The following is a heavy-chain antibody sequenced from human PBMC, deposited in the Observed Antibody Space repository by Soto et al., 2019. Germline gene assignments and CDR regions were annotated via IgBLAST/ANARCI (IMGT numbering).Heavy chain of an antibody. CDR3: ARDFAYFDS. D-gene: IGHD3-3*01. CDR1: GDSISGSQW. V-gene: IGHV4-4*02. CDR2: ISHTGTT. Sequence: PSETLSLTCAVSGDSISGSQWWSWVRLPPGKGLEWIGEISHTGTTNYNPSLKSRVTMSVDKPKNQFSLNLDSVTAADTAVYFCARDFAYFDSWGQGTLVTVSS. J-gene: IGHJ4*02.